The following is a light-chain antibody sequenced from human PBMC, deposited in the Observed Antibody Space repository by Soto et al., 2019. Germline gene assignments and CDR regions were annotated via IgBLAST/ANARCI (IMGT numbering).Light chain of an antibody. CDR1: QDINRW. CDR3: QHYYSYPPT. J-gene: IGKJ1*01. Sequence: DIQMTQSPSTLSASVGDRVTITCRASQDINRWLAWYQQKPGKAPKILISGASILQDGVPSRFSGRGSGTDFTLTISRLQSEDFATYFCQHYYSYPPTFGQGTKVDIK. CDR2: GAS. V-gene: IGKV1-5*01.